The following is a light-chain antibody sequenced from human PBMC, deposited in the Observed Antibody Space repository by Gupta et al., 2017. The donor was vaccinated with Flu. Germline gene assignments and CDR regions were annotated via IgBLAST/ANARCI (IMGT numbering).Light chain of an antibody. Sequence: GDRVTITCRASQGISNYLAWYQQKPGKVPKLLIYAASTLQSGVPPRFSGSGSGTDFTLTISGLQPEDVATYYCQKYKSAPWTFGQGTKVEIK. CDR2: AAS. CDR1: QGISNY. J-gene: IGKJ1*01. CDR3: QKYKSAPWT. V-gene: IGKV1-27*01.